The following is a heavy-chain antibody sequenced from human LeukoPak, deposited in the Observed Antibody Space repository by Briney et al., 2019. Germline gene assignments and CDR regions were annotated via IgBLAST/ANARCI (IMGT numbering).Heavy chain of an antibody. J-gene: IGHJ4*02. CDR3: ARDLGYDGSGLIDY. CDR2: IWYDGSNK. CDR1: GFTFSSYG. V-gene: IGHV3-33*01. Sequence: GGSLRLSCAASGFTFSSYGMHWVRQAPGKGLEWVAVIWYDGSNKYYADSVKGRFTISRDNSKNTLYLQMNSLRAEDTAVYYCARDLGYDGSGLIDYWGQGTLVTVSS. D-gene: IGHD3-22*01.